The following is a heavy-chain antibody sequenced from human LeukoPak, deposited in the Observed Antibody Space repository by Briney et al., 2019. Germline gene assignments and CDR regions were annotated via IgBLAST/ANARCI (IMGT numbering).Heavy chain of an antibody. Sequence: SVTVSLKCTVYIGSINSYHWGWLPQPAGQGREGIRHIYSSRSTNYNHFLKSRVTMSVRTAQNQFSLKLSSVTAADTAVYYCVRHHRCCSSTSCYKVGEAADAFDIWARGTIVSVS. V-gene: IGHV4-4*07. D-gene: IGHD2-2*01. CDR1: IGSINSYH. CDR3: VRHHRCCSSTSCYKVGEAADAFDI. J-gene: IGHJ3*02. CDR2: IYSSRST.